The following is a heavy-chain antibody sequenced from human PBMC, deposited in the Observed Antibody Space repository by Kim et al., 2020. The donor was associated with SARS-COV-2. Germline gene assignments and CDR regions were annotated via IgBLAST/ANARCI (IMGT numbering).Heavy chain of an antibody. CDR3: ARGEEVYYYYGMDV. Sequence: GGSLRLSCAASGFTFSDYYMSWIRQAPGKGLEWVSYISISSSYTNYADSVKGRFTISRDNAKNSLYLQMNSLRAEDTAVYYCARGEEVYYYYGMDVLGQGTTVTVSS. CDR2: ISISSSYT. J-gene: IGHJ6*02. CDR1: GFTFSDYY. D-gene: IGHD1-26*01. V-gene: IGHV3-11*06.